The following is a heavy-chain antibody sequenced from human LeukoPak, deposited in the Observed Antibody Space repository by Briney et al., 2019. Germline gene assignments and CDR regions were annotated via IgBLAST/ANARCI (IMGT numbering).Heavy chain of an antibody. D-gene: IGHD5-12*01. J-gene: IGHJ4*02. CDR2: INSDGSST. V-gene: IGHV3-74*01. CDR3: ARVGQAGYVGYPLDY. Sequence: GGSLRLSCAASGFTFSNYGMHWVRQAPGKGLMWVSRINSDGSSTSYADSVKGRFTNSRDNAKNTLYLQMNSLRAEDTAVFYCARVGQAGYVGYPLDYRGQGTLVTVSS. CDR1: GFTFSNYG.